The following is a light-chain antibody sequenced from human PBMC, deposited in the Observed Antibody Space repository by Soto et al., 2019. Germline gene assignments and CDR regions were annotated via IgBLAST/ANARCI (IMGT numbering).Light chain of an antibody. CDR2: KAS. CDR1: QSISSW. CDR3: QQYKSHRRT. Sequence: DILMTQSPSTLSASVGDRVTITCRASQSISSWLAWYQQKPGKAPKLLINKASSLESGVPSRFSGSGSGTEFTLTISSLQPGDFATYYCQQYKSHRRTFGQGTKVDIK. J-gene: IGKJ1*01. V-gene: IGKV1-5*03.